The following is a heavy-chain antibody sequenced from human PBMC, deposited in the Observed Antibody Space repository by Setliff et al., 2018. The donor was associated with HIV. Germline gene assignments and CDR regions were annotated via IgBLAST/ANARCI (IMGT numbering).Heavy chain of an antibody. CDR3: ATAPPGHKYFDL. Sequence: GASVKVSCKASGGTFSSYAISWVRQAPGQGLEWMGGIIPIFGTANYAQKFQGRVTITTDEPTSTAYMELSSLRSEDTAVYSCATAPPGHKYFDLWGRGTLVTVSS. CDR2: IIPIFGTA. CDR1: GGTFSSYA. V-gene: IGHV1-69*05. J-gene: IGHJ2*01.